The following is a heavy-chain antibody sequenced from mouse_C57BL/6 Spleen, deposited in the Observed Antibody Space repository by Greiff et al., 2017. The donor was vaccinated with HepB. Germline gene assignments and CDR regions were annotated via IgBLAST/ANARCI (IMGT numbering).Heavy chain of an antibody. CDR3: TGGNGGWFAY. CDR1: GYTFTDYE. CDR2: IDPETGGT. V-gene: IGHV1-15*01. Sequence: QVQLQQSGAELVRPGASVTLSRKASGYTFTDYEMHWVKQTPVHGLEWIGAIDPETGGTAYNQKFKGKAILTADKSSSTAYMELRSLTSEDSAVYYCTGGNGGWFAYWGQGTLVTVSA. D-gene: IGHD2-1*01. J-gene: IGHJ3*01.